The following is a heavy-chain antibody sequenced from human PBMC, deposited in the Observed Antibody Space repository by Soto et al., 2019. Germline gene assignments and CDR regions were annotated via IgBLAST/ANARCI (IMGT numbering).Heavy chain of an antibody. D-gene: IGHD4-17*01. V-gene: IGHV3-49*05. CDR1: GFTFGDYG. J-gene: IGHJ2*01. CDR3: TRERWDYGDTKWYFDL. CDR2: IRSKSYGKTT. Sequence: EVQLVESGGGLVRPGRSLRLSCSTSGFTFGDYGMTWFRQAPGKGLEWVGLIRSKSYGKTTEYAASATDRFTISRDDSKRIAYLQMNSLKADDTAVYYCTRERWDYGDTKWYFDLWGRGNLVTVSS.